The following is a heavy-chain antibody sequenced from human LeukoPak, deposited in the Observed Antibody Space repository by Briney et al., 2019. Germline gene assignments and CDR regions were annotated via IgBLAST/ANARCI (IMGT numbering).Heavy chain of an antibody. CDR2: INGRGSST. CDR1: RFTFSSYA. CDR3: AKGGYYYMDV. J-gene: IGHJ6*03. V-gene: IGHV3-23*01. D-gene: IGHD3-16*01. Sequence: GGSLRLSCAASRFTFSSYAMNWVRQAPGKGLEWASSINGRGSSTYYADSVRGRFTISRDNSKNTLYLQMDSLRAEDTAVYYCAKGGYYYMDVWGKGTTVTVSS.